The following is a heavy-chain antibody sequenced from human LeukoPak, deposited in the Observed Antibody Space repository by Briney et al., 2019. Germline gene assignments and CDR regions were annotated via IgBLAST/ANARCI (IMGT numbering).Heavy chain of an antibody. D-gene: IGHD3-22*01. V-gene: IGHV3-48*04. CDR1: GFPFIDYS. Sequence: GGSLRLSCTASGFPFIDYSMNWVRQAPGKGLEWISYIGISSGNTKYADSVKGRFTISRDNAKNSLYLQMNSLRAEDTAVYYCAREVRYYYDSSGYYDYWGQGTLVTVSS. CDR2: IGISSGNT. CDR3: AREVRYYYDSSGYYDY. J-gene: IGHJ4*02.